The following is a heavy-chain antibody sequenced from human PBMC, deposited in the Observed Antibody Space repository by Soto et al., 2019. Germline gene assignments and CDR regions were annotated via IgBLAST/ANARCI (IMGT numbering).Heavy chain of an antibody. V-gene: IGHV3-53*01. J-gene: IGHJ4*02. CDR3: ARVYYSSSSAYFDS. CDR1: GLTVSSSY. D-gene: IGHD6-6*01. Sequence: EVQLVESGGGLIQPGGSLRLSCAASGLTVSSSYMSWVRQAPGKGLEWVSTIYSGGSTYCADSVKGRFTISRDNSKNALNLQMNSLRAEDTAMYYCARVYYSSSSAYFDSWGQGTLVTVSS. CDR2: IYSGGST.